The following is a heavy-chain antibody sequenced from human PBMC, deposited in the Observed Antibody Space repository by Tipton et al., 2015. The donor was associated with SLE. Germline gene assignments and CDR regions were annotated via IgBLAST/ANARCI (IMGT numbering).Heavy chain of an antibody. CDR2: ISYDGSKK. CDR1: GFTFSSYA. Sequence: SLRLSCSASGFTFSSYAMHWVRQAPGKGLEWVAVISYDGSKKYYPDSVKGRFTISRDNSKNTLYLQMNSLRTEDTAVYYCARDLMTTVPYFDYWGQGTLVTVSS. V-gene: IGHV3-30*04. CDR3: ARDLMTTVPYFDY. J-gene: IGHJ4*02. D-gene: IGHD4-17*01.